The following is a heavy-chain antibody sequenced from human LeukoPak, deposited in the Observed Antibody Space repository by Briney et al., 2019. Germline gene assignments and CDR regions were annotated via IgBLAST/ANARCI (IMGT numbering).Heavy chain of an antibody. CDR1: GYTFTSYD. D-gene: IGHD2-15*01. Sequence: ASVKVSCKASGYTFTSYDINWVRQASGQGLEWMGWMNPNSGNTASAQKFQGRVTMTTNTSISTAYMQLTGLRSEDTAMYFCARRGLLGSGKPWFDPWGQGTLVTVSS. J-gene: IGHJ5*02. CDR2: MNPNSGNT. CDR3: ARRGLLGSGKPWFDP. V-gene: IGHV1-8*01.